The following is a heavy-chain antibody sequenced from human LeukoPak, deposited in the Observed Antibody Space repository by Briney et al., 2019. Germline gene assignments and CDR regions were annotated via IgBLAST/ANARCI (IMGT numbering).Heavy chain of an antibody. V-gene: IGHV1-18*04. D-gene: IGHD6-19*01. CDR3: ARDKISSGWNFDY. Sequence: GASVKVSCKASGYTFTGYYMHWVRQAPGQGLEWMGWISAYNGNTNYAQKLQGRVTMTTDTSTSTAYMELRSLRSDDTAVYYCARDKISSGWNFDYWGQGTLVTVSS. CDR2: ISAYNGNT. J-gene: IGHJ4*02. CDR1: GYTFTGYY.